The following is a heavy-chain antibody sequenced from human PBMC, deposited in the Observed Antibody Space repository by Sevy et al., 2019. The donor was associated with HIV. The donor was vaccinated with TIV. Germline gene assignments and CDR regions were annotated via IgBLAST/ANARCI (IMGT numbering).Heavy chain of an antibody. CDR2: ISSSSSNI. CDR1: GFTFSSYS. D-gene: IGHD3-16*01. V-gene: IGHV3-21*01. CDR3: ARDRSGLGHAFDI. J-gene: IGHJ3*02. Sequence: GGSLRLSCAASGFTFSSYSMYWVRQAPGKGLEWVSSISSSSSNIYYADSVKGRFTISRDNAKNSLYLQMNSLRAEDTAVYNCARDRSGLGHAFDIWGQGTMVTVSS.